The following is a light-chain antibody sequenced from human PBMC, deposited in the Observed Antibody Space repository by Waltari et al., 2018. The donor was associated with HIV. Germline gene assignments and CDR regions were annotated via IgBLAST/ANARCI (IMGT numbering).Light chain of an antibody. CDR1: NLGSKY. Sequence: SFDLIQPPSVSVSPRQTAAITCSGANLGSKYACGFQQKPGQSPVLVISQDSKRPSGIPERFSGSKSGNTATLTITGTQAMDEADYYCHSWDTNNVQVFGGGTKLTVL. J-gene: IGLJ3*02. V-gene: IGLV3-1*01. CDR3: HSWDTNNVQV. CDR2: QDS.